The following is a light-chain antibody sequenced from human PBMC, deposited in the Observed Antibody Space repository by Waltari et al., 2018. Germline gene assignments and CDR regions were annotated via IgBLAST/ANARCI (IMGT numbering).Light chain of an antibody. CDR3: QQYDNLPLT. CDR2: DAS. Sequence: DIQMTQSPSSLSASVGDRVTITCQASQKLSNYLNWYQQKPGKAPKHLIYDASNLETGVPSRFSGSGSGTDFTFTISSLQPEDIATYYCQQYDNLPLTFGGGTKVEIK. V-gene: IGKV1-33*01. J-gene: IGKJ4*01. CDR1: QKLSNY.